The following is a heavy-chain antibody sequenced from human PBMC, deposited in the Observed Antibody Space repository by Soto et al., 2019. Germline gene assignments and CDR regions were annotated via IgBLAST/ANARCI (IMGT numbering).Heavy chain of an antibody. CDR2: ISNSGRTL. D-gene: IGHD3-22*01. Sequence: GGSLRLSCAASGFTFSDYYMSWIRQAPGKGLEWVSYISNSGRTLYYADSMKGRFTISRDNAKNSLYLQMNSLRSEDTAVYYCAKDPFSNYYDSSGHWGQGTLVTVSS. J-gene: IGHJ4*02. CDR1: GFTFSDYY. V-gene: IGHV3-11*01. CDR3: AKDPFSNYYDSSGH.